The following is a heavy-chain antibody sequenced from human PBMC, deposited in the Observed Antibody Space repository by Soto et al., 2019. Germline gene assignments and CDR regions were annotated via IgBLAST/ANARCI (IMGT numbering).Heavy chain of an antibody. V-gene: IGHV1-3*01. CDR2: INAVNGHT. CDR1: GYTFTTYA. J-gene: IGHJ3*02. Sequence: ASVKVSCKASGYTFTTYAMHWVRQAPGQRLEWMGWINAVNGHTKYPQKFQGRVTIAGDTSASTAYMELSSLRSEDTAVYYCARDDCSGGSCYPPTGAFDIWGQGTMVTVSS. D-gene: IGHD2-15*01. CDR3: ARDDCSGGSCYPPTGAFDI.